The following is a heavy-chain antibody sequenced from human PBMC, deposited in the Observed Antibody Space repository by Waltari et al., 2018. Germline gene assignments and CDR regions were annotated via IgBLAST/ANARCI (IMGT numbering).Heavy chain of an antibody. CDR2: INAGNGNT. V-gene: IGHV1-3*01. CDR3: ARARAGDSSGYHQIYNWFDP. Sequence: QVQLVQSGAEVKKPGASVKVSCKASGYTFTSYAMHWVRQAPGQRLEWMGWINAGNGNTKNSQKFQGRVTITRDTSASTAYMELSSLRSEDTAVYYCARARAGDSSGYHQIYNWFDPWGQGTLVTVSS. J-gene: IGHJ5*02. CDR1: GYTFTSYA. D-gene: IGHD3-22*01.